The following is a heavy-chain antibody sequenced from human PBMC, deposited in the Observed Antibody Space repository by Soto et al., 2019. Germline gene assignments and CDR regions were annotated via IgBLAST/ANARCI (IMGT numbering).Heavy chain of an antibody. CDR1: GGSISSYY. J-gene: IGHJ5*02. D-gene: IGHD6-13*01. CDR2: IYYSGST. Sequence: SETLSLTCTVYGGSISSYYWSWIRQPPGKGLEWIGYIYYSGSTNYNPSLKSRVTISVDTSKNQFSLKLSSVTAADTAVYYCARAKAPLYSSSWYWFDPWGQGTLVTVS. CDR3: ARAKAPLYSSSWYWFDP. V-gene: IGHV4-59*08.